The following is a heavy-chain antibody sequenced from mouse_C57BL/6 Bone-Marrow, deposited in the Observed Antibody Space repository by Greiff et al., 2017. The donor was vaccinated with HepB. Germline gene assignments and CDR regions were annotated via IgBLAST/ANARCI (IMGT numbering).Heavy chain of an antibody. CDR2: INPNNGGT. Sequence: EVQRVESGPELVKPGASVKIPCKASGYTFTDYNMDWVKQSHGKSLEWIGDINPNNGGTIYNQKFKGKATLTVDKSSSTAYMELRSLTSEDTAVYYCARRGFYYYGSSCPYWYFDVWGTGTTVTVSS. CDR1: GYTFTDYN. J-gene: IGHJ1*03. CDR3: ARRGFYYYGSSCPYWYFDV. D-gene: IGHD1-1*01. V-gene: IGHV1-18*01.